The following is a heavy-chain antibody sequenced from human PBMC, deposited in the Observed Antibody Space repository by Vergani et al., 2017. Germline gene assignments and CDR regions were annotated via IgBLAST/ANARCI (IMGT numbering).Heavy chain of an antibody. CDR2: IIPILGIA. V-gene: IGHV1-69*08. CDR1: GGTFSSYT. CDR3: ARDEYSSSEPSYYYYYMDV. J-gene: IGHJ6*03. Sequence: QVQLVQSGAEVKKPGSSVKVSCKASGGTFSSYTISWVRQAPGQGLEWMGRIIPILGIANYAQKFQGRVTITADKSTSTAYMELSSLRSEDTAVYYCARDEYSSSEPSYYYYYMDVWGKGTTVTVSS. D-gene: IGHD6-6*01.